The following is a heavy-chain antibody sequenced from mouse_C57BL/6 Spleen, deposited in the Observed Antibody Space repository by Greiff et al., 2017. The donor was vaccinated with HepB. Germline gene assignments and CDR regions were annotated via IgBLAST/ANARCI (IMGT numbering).Heavy chain of an antibody. J-gene: IGHJ4*01. Sequence: QVQLQQSGAELMKPGASVKLSCKATGYTFTGYWIEWVKQRPGHGLEWIGEILPGSGSTNYNEKFKGKATFTADTSSNTAYMQLSSLTTEDSAIYYCARYYYEYDVRVYYYAMDYWGQGTSVTVSS. CDR3: ARYYYEYDVRVYYYAMDY. CDR2: ILPGSGST. D-gene: IGHD2-4*01. V-gene: IGHV1-9*01. CDR1: GYTFTGYW.